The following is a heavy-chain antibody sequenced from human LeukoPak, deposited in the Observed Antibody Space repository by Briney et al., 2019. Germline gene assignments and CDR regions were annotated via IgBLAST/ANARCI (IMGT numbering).Heavy chain of an antibody. CDR1: GFTFSSYS. V-gene: IGHV3-21*01. J-gene: IGHJ4*02. CDR3: AREMATIEAFDY. D-gene: IGHD5-24*01. CDR2: ISSGSSYI. Sequence: GGSLRLSCAASGFTFSSYSMNRVRQAPGKGLEWVSSISSGSSYIYYADSVKGRFTISRDNAKNSLYLQMNSLKAEDTAVYYCAREMATIEAFDYWGQGTLVTVSS.